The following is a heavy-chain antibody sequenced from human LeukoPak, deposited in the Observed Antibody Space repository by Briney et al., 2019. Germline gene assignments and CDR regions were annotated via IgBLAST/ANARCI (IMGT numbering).Heavy chain of an antibody. Sequence: ASVKVSCKASGYTFTGYYMHWVRQAPGQGLEWMGWISAYNGNTNYAQKLQGRVTMTTDTSTSTAYMELRSLRSDDTAVYYCARDLPRVGYYVRSRFDPWGQGTLVTVSS. D-gene: IGHD3-10*02. CDR1: GYTFTGYY. J-gene: IGHJ5*02. CDR3: ARDLPRVGYYVRSRFDP. V-gene: IGHV1-18*04. CDR2: ISAYNGNT.